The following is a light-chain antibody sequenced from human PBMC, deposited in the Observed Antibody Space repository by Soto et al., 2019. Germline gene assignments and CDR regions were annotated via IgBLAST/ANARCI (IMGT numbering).Light chain of an antibody. CDR3: QQSYSTTWT. CDR1: QSVSSSY. V-gene: IGKV3-20*01. J-gene: IGKJ1*01. CDR2: GVS. Sequence: EIVLTQSPGTLSLSPGERATLSCRASQSVSSSYLAWYQQKPGQAPRLLIYGVSSRATGIPDRFSGSGSGTDFTLTISRLEPEDFATYSCQQSYSTTWTFGQGTKVEIQ.